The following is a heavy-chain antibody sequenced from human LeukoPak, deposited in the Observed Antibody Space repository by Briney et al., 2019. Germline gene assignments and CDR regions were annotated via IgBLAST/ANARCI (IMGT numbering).Heavy chain of an antibody. CDR2: IYYSGST. Sequence: SETLSLTCTVSGGSISSYYWSWVRQPPGKGLEWIGYIYYSGSTNYNPSLKSRVTISVDTSKNQFSLKLSSVTAADTAVYYCARGRSSMVRGYYYYYMDVWGKGTTVTISS. D-gene: IGHD3-10*01. J-gene: IGHJ6*03. CDR1: GGSISSYY. CDR3: ARGRSSMVRGYYYYYMDV. V-gene: IGHV4-59*01.